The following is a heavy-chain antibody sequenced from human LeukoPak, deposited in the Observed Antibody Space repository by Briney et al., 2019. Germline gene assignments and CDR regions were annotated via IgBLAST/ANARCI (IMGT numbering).Heavy chain of an antibody. D-gene: IGHD2-8*01. CDR2: MDSDGRTI. J-gene: IGHJ5*02. CDR3: ISDVCVRDDQ. Sequence: GGSLRLSCAASGFTFSSYGMPWVRQAPGKGLEWVSRMDSDGRTIDYADSVKGRFTISRDNAKDTLYLQMSSLRDEDTAVYYCISDVCVRDDQWGRGTLVTVSS. CDR1: GFTFSSYG. V-gene: IGHV3-74*01.